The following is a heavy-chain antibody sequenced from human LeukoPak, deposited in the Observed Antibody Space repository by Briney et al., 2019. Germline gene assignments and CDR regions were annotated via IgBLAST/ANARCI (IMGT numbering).Heavy chain of an antibody. CDR2: ISSNGGRT. Sequence: GGSLRLSYSAAGLTFSTYPMHWVRQAPGKGLEYVSAISSNGGRTYYADSVKGRFTISRDNSKNTLYLQMSSLRTEDTAVYYCVKLTITGTTFDYWGQGTLVTVSS. CDR1: GLTFSTYP. J-gene: IGHJ4*02. D-gene: IGHD1-7*01. V-gene: IGHV3-64D*09. CDR3: VKLTITGTTFDY.